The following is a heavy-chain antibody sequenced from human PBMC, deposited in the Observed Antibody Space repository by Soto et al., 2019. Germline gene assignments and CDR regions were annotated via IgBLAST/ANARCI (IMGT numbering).Heavy chain of an antibody. D-gene: IGHD3-16*01. V-gene: IGHV3-23*01. CDR1: GFPFSSYA. CDR2: ISGSGGRT. CDR3: AKGGYYSLFDI. Sequence: GGSLRLSCVASGFPFSSYAISWGRQTPGKGLEWVSGISGSGGRTYYADSVKGRFTISRDNSNNTLSLQMHILRVEDTAVYFCAKGGYYSLFDIWGQGTMVTVSS. J-gene: IGHJ3*02.